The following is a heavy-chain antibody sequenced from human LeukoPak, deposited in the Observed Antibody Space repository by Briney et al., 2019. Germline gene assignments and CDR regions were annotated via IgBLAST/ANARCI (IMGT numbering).Heavy chain of an antibody. Sequence: AGKVSCNASGATFSSCAISWGRQGPGQGLGLMGGFIPIFCTANYAQHFQGRVTITTDEYTRTPYMELSSLRSEDTAVYYRARAPSIADPRYFDYRGERTLLTVSS. CDR2: FIPIFCTA. D-gene: IGHD6-6*01. CDR3: ARAPSIADPRYFDY. CDR1: GATFSSCA. J-gene: IGHJ4*02. V-gene: IGHV1-69*05.